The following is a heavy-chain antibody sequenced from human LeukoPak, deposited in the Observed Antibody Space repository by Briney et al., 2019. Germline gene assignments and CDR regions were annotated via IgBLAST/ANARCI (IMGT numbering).Heavy chain of an antibody. J-gene: IGHJ4*02. CDR1: GFTFSSYT. Sequence: GGSLRLSCAASGFTFSSYTMNWVRQAPGKGLEWVSSISSSSSYIYYADSVKGRFTISRDNAKNSLYLQMNSLRAEDTAVYYCARGLRSAAADHYWGQGTLVTVSS. V-gene: IGHV3-21*01. CDR3: ARGLRSAAADHY. D-gene: IGHD6-13*01. CDR2: ISSSSSYI.